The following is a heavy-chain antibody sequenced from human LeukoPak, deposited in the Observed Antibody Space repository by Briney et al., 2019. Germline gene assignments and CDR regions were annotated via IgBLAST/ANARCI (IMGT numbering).Heavy chain of an antibody. J-gene: IGHJ4*02. CDR3: AKDLARYTVVTPFDY. Sequence: GGSLRLSCAASGFTFSSYAMSWVRQAPGKGLEWVSAISGSGGSTYYADSVKGRFTISRDNSKNTLYLQMNSLRAEDTAVYYCAKDLARYTVVTPFDYWGRGTLVTVSS. CDR2: ISGSGGST. V-gene: IGHV3-23*01. D-gene: IGHD4-23*01. CDR1: GFTFSSYA.